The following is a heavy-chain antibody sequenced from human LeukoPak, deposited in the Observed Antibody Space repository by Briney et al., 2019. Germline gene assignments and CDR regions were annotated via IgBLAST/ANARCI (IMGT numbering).Heavy chain of an antibody. CDR3: AKDSPTYYDFWSGYPDY. CDR2: ISGSGGST. CDR1: GFTFSSYA. V-gene: IGHV3-23*01. Sequence: GGSLRLSCAASGFTFSSYAMSWFRQAPGKGLEWVSAISGSGGSTYYADSVKGRFTISRDNSKNTLYLQMNSLRAEDTAVYYCAKDSPTYYDFWSGYPDYWGQGTLVTVSS. D-gene: IGHD3-3*01. J-gene: IGHJ4*02.